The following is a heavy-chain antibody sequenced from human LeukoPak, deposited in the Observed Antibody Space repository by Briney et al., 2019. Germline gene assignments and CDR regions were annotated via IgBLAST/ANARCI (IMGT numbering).Heavy chain of an antibody. Sequence: SETLSLTCTVSGGFINSNDYYWGWIRQPPGKGLEWIGSGSTYSNPSLKSRITISVDTSKNQFSLNLTSMTAADTAVYYCARTGGYALRGVENWFDPWGQGTLVTVSS. V-gene: IGHV4-39*01. D-gene: IGHD3-10*01. CDR2: GST. CDR1: GGFINSNDYY. CDR3: ARTGGYALRGVENWFDP. J-gene: IGHJ5*02.